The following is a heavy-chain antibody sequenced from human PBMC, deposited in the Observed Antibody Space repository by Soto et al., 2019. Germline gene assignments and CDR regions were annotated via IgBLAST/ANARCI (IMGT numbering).Heavy chain of an antibody. CDR3: AITDGDFYGLDV. J-gene: IGHJ6*02. Sequence: EVQLVESGGGLVQPGGSLRLSCEASGFTFRNYDMHWVRQGTGKGLEWVSGISAAGDPDYADSVEGRFTISRENAQNSFFLQMNGLRVDDTAVYYCAITDGDFYGLDVWGQGTTVIVSS. D-gene: IGHD1-20*01. V-gene: IGHV3-13*05. CDR2: ISAAGDP. CDR1: GFTFRNYD.